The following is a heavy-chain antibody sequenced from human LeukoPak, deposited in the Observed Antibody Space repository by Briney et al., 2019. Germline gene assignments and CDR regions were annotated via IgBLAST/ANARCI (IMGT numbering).Heavy chain of an antibody. V-gene: IGHV3-23*01. J-gene: IGHJ4*02. CDR2: ISGSGGST. Sequence: PGGSQRLSCAASGFTFSSYAMSWVRQAPGKGLEWVSAISGSGGSTYYADSVKGRFTISRDNSKNTLYLQMNSLRAEDTAVYYCAKSTMIVVVMGYFDYWGQGTLVTVSS. CDR3: AKSTMIVVVMGYFDY. D-gene: IGHD3-22*01. CDR1: GFTFSSYA.